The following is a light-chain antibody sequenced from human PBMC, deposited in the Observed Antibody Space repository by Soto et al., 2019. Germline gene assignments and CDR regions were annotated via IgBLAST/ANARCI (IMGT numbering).Light chain of an antibody. CDR1: ESVTSS. V-gene: IGKV3-15*01. CDR2: AAS. Sequence: DILITQSPPTLSVSPEDRATLSCRASESVTSSLAWYQQKPGQPPRLLIYAASTRATDVPARFSGGGSETEFTLTISSLQSEDFAVYFCQQYNIWPPWTFGQGTLADIK. CDR3: QQYNIWPPWT. J-gene: IGKJ1*01.